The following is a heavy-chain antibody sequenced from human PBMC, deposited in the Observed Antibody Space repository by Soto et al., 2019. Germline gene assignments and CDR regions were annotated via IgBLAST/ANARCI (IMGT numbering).Heavy chain of an antibody. D-gene: IGHD5-12*01. CDR3: AKNGYTRFDY. J-gene: IGHJ4*02. CDR2: IFHRGST. Sequence: QVQLQESGPGLVKPSGTLSLTCAVSGGSISSDNWWSWVRQSPGKGLEWIGEIFHRGSTNHSPSLKSRVSISVDKSKNQFSLNLTSVTAADTAVYYCAKNGYTRFDYWGQGILVTVSS. CDR1: GGSISSDNW. V-gene: IGHV4-4*02.